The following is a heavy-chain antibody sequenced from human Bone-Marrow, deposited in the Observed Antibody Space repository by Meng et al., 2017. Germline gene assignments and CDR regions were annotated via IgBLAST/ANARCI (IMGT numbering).Heavy chain of an antibody. J-gene: IGHJ4*02. D-gene: IGHD6-13*01. CDR3: ATGAAAADQ. CDR2: IERNSDGGTI. V-gene: IGHV3-15*04. Sequence: GESLKISCVASGLRFTDAWMSWVRQAPGKGLEWVGRIERNSDGGTIHYAAPVKGRFTISRDDSRNTLYLQMDSLINEDTAVYFCATGAAAADQWGQETLGNVSS. CDR1: GLRFTDAW.